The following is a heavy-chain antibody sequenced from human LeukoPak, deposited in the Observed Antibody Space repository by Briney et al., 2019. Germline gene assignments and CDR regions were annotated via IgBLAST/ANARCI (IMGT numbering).Heavy chain of an antibody. D-gene: IGHD5-24*01. Sequence: PGGYLRLSCVASAFTFKTYTLNWVRQTPGRGLEWVSYISTAGNLINYADSVRGRFTISRDNAKNSLYLYMSSLTPEDTAVYYCARTVEGHFDFRGQGTLVTVSS. CDR2: ISTAGNLI. V-gene: IGHV3-21*01. CDR3: ARTVEGHFDF. CDR1: AFTFKTYT. J-gene: IGHJ4*02.